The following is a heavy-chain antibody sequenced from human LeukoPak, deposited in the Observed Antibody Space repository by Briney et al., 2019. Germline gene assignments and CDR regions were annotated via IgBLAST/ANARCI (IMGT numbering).Heavy chain of an antibody. Sequence: GGSLRLSCAASGFTSSSYWMHWVRQAPGKGLVWVSRINSDGSSTSYADSVKGRFTISRDNAKNTLYLQMNSLRAEDTAVYYCARERYSYGAEYFQHWGQGTLVTVSS. V-gene: IGHV3-74*01. CDR3: ARERYSYGAEYFQH. J-gene: IGHJ1*01. CDR2: INSDGSST. CDR1: GFTSSSYW. D-gene: IGHD5-18*01.